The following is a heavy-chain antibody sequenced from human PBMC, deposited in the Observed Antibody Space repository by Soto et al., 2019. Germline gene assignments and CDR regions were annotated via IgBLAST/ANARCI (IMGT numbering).Heavy chain of an antibody. Sequence: QAQLVQSGAEVKKPGASVKVSCKASGYTFIGYYIHWVRQAPGQGLEWMGWINPNSGGAKYSQKFQAWVTMTSDTAISTAYMELSRLKSDDTAVYYCARSGGGNDLGDYWGQGSLVTVSS. CDR1: GYTFIGYY. CDR3: ARSGGGNDLGDY. J-gene: IGHJ4*02. V-gene: IGHV1-2*04. D-gene: IGHD5-12*01. CDR2: INPNSGGA.